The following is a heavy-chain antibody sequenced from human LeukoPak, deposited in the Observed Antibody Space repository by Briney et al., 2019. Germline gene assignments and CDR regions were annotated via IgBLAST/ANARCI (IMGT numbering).Heavy chain of an antibody. V-gene: IGHV4-59*08. Sequence: SETLSLTCTVPGASIRSSYWSWLRQPPGKRLEWIGYIYYTGSTNSNPSLKSRVTVSVDTSKNQFSMKLSSMTAADTAVYYCARLDRSGYEMGGTRFDPWGQGTLVTVSS. CDR2: IYYTGST. CDR1: GASIRSSY. J-gene: IGHJ5*02. CDR3: ARLDRSGYEMGGTRFDP. D-gene: IGHD3-22*01.